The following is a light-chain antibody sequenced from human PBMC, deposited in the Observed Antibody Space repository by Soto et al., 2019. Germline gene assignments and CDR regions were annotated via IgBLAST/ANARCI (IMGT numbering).Light chain of an antibody. V-gene: IGKV2D-29*01. J-gene: IGKJ1*01. CDR2: GVS. CDR1: RSLVYRDGKTY. CDR3: MQTVQFPWT. Sequence: DIIMTQTPLSLSVTPGQPASISCKSSRSLVYRDGKTYFYWYLQKPGQPPQLLIHGVSNRFSGVTDRFSGSGSGTDFTLTISRVEAEDVGVYYCMQTVQFPWTFGQGTKVEVK.